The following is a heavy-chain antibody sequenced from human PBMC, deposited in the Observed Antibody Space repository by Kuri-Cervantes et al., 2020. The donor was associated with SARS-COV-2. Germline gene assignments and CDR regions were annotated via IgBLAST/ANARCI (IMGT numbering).Heavy chain of an antibody. Sequence: KISCKASGGTFSSYAISWVRQAPGQGLEWMGGIIPIFGTANYAQKFQGRVTITADESTSTAYMELSSLRSEDTAVYYCARGGRGYCSSTSCYNYYYGMDVWGQGTTVTVSS. CDR1: GGTFSSYA. CDR3: ARGGRGYCSSTSCYNYYYGMDV. CDR2: IIPIFGTA. D-gene: IGHD2-2*01. J-gene: IGHJ6*02. V-gene: IGHV1-69*01.